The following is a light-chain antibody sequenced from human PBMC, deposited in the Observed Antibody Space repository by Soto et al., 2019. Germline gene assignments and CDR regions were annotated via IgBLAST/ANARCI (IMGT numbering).Light chain of an antibody. J-gene: IGKJ5*01. CDR1: PSVRSN. V-gene: IGKV3-15*01. Sequence: EIVRTQSPGTMSVSPGERATLSCRASPSVRSNSAWYQPKPCQAPRLLIYGASTRATGIPARFSGSACGTEFTLTVNSLQSQDFVVYYCQQYKNWPPITFGQGTRLEIK. CDR2: GAS. CDR3: QQYKNWPPIT.